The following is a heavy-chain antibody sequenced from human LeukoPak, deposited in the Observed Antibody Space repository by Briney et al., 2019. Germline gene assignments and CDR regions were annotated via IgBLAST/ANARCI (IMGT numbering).Heavy chain of an antibody. D-gene: IGHD2-2*01. V-gene: IGHV3-30*18. CDR3: AKEMDLSRYCSSTSCHPFDF. CDR2: ISYDGSNK. J-gene: IGHJ4*02. Sequence: GGSLRLSCAASGFTFSSYGMHWVRQAPGKGLEWVAVISYDGSNKYYADSVKGRFTISRDNSKNTLYLQMGSLSTEDTAFYYCAKEMDLSRYCSSTSCHPFDFWGQGTLVTVSS. CDR1: GFTFSSYG.